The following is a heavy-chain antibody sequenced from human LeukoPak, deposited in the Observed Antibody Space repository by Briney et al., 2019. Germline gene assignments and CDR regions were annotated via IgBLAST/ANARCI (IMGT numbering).Heavy chain of an antibody. J-gene: IGHJ3*02. D-gene: IGHD3-22*01. CDR1: GFPFSIYW. V-gene: IGHV3-74*01. Sequence: GGSLRLSCAASGFPFSIYWMYWVRQAPGKGLVWVSGINSDGSSTNYADSVKGRFTISRGNAKNTLYLQMNSLRAENTAVYYCAKTYYYDRSGYYYENAFDTWGQGTMVTVSS. CDR3: AKTYYYDRSGYYYENAFDT. CDR2: INSDGSST.